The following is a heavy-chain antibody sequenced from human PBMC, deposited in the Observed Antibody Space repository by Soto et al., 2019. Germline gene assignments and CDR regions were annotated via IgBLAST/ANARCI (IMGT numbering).Heavy chain of an antibody. CDR1: GFTFGDAW. V-gene: IGHV3-15*07. J-gene: IGHJ5*02. Sequence: GGSLRLPCVASGFTFGDAWMNWVRQAAGKGLEWVGHVKTKSEGETTDYAAPVKGRFTIWRDDSTNTLYLQMNSLKSEDTGKYFCTTLGPSWGQGTQVTVSS. CDR2: VKTKSEGETT. CDR3: TTLGPS.